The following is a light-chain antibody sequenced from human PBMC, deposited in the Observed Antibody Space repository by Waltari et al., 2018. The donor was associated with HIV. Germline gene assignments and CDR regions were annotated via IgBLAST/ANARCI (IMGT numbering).Light chain of an antibody. CDR3: SSYGGRDNLV. V-gene: IGLV2-8*01. CDR1: SSDVGGYQS. CDR2: EVY. Sequence: QSVLTQPPSASGTPGQRVTISCSGTSSDVGGYQSVCWYQQHPGKAPKLIIYEVYKRPSGVPARFSGSKSGNTASLTVSGLRPEDEGDYYCSSYGGRDNLVFGAGTKLTVL. J-gene: IGLJ3*02.